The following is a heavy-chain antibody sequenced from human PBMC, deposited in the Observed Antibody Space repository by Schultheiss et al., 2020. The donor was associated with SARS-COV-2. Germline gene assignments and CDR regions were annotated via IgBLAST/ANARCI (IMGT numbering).Heavy chain of an antibody. J-gene: IGHJ6*04. CDR3: AKDRRYCSSTSCYSSFDV. D-gene: IGHD2-2*01. CDR2: IYSGGST. V-gene: IGHV3-23*03. CDR1: GFTFDDYT. Sequence: GGSLRLSCAASGFTFDDYTMHWVRQAPGKGLEWVSVIYSGGSTYYADSVKGRFTISRDNSKNTLYLQMNSLRAEDTAVYYCAKDRRYCSSTSCYSSFDVWGKGTTVTVSS.